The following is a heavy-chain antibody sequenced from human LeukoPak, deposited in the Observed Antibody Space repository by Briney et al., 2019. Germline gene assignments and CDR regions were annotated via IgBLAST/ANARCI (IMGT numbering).Heavy chain of an antibody. J-gene: IGHJ4*02. CDR3: ARAHCSRTSCYGWGDGYYFDC. V-gene: IGHV4-59*08. Sequence: SETLSLTCTLSGGSIRSYNWGWIRHPPGKGLEWIGYNSYSVNTKYNTSLKSRVTISVDTSQKHTSLTLSSVTTAGTGLYFCARAHCSRTSCYGWGDGYYFDCWGQGTLVTVSS. CDR2: NSYSVNT. CDR1: GGSIRSYN. D-gene: IGHD2-2*01.